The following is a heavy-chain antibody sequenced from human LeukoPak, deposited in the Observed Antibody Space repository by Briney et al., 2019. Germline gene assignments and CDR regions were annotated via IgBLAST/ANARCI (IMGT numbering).Heavy chain of an antibody. J-gene: IGHJ4*02. D-gene: IGHD3-9*01. V-gene: IGHV3-21*01. CDR1: GFTFSSYS. CDR3: AGSYYDILTGYALFDY. CDR2: IGSSSSYI. Sequence: GGSLRLSCAASGFTFSSYSMNWVRQAPGKGLEWVSSIGSSSSYIYYADSVKGRFTISRDNAKNSLYLQMNSLRAEDTAVYYCAGSYYDILTGYALFDYWGQGTLVTVSS.